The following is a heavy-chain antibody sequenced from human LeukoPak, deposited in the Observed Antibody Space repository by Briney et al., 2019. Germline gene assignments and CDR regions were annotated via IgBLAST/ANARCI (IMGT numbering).Heavy chain of an antibody. CDR1: GYTFTSYG. V-gene: IGHV1-18*01. CDR3: AREYTIFGVVIPLDY. CDR2: ISAYNGNT. D-gene: IGHD3-3*01. J-gene: IGHJ4*02. Sequence: ASVTVSCKASGYTFTSYGISWVRQAPGQGLEWMGWISAYNGNTNYAQKLQGRVTMTTDASTSTAYMELRSLRSDDTAVYYCAREYTIFGVVIPLDYWGQGTLVTVSS.